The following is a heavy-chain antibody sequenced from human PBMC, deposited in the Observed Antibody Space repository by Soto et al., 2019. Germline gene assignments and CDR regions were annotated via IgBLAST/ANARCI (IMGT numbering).Heavy chain of an antibody. J-gene: IGHJ4*02. D-gene: IGHD5-12*01. V-gene: IGHV4-39*01. CDR1: GASISSYNY. Sequence: QLQLQLSGPGLVKPSETLSLTCNVSGASISSYNYWGWFRQPPGKGLEWIGSIIDSGDIMYNPSLKSRLTLFVDTSKNQFSLKLSSVTAADTAVYYCVRHAQWIIRAYWGQGSLVTFSS. CDR3: VRHAQWIIRAY. CDR2: IIDSGDI.